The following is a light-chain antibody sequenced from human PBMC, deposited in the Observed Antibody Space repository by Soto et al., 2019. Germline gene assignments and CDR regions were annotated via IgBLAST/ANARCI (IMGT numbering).Light chain of an antibody. Sequence: QSVLTQPASVSGSPGQSITISCTGTSSDVGGYEYVSWYQQHPGKAPKLMIYGVNKRPSGVPDRFSGTRSGNTASLTISGLQTEDEADYYCCSYAGSPFYVFGIGTKVTV. J-gene: IGLJ1*01. CDR3: CSYAGSPFYV. V-gene: IGLV2-11*01. CDR2: GVN. CDR1: SSDVGGYEY.